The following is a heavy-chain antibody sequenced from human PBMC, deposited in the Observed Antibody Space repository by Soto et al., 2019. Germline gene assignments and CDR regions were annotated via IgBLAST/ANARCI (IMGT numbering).Heavy chain of an antibody. J-gene: IGHJ4*02. Sequence: SDTLSLTCTVSGGSIISSGYYWGWIRQPPGKGLEWIGNIYYSGSTNYNPSLKSRVTISVDTSKNQFSLKVSSVTAADTAVYYCARRSYYGSGSIFDXWGQGTLVTVSS. V-gene: IGHV4-39*01. CDR1: GGSIISSGYY. D-gene: IGHD3-10*01. CDR3: ARRSYYGSGSIFDX. CDR2: IYYSGST.